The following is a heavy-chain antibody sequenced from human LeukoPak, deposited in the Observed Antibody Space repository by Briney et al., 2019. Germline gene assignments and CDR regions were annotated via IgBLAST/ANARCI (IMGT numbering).Heavy chain of an antibody. CDR1: GFTFSSYA. CDR2: ISGSGGST. J-gene: IGHJ4*02. D-gene: IGHD5-18*01. Sequence: PGGSLRLSCAASGFTFSSYAMSWVRQAPGKGLEWVSAISGSGGSTYYADSVKGRFTISRDNSKNTLYLQMNSLRAEDTAVYYCAKSGYSYGRPDYFDYWGQGTLVTVSS. CDR3: AKSGYSYGRPDYFDY. V-gene: IGHV3-23*01.